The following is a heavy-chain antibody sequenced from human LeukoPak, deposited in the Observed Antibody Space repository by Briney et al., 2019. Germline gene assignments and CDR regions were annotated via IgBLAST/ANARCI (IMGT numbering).Heavy chain of an antibody. J-gene: IGHJ4*02. CDR3: ARDIGYCSGGTCSPYCDY. Sequence: SVKVSCKASGYTFTSYGISWVRQAPGHGPEWMGWISPYNGDTNYAQRLQGRVTMTTDTSTSTAYMELRSLRSDDTAVYYCARDIGYCSGGTCSPYCDYWGQGTLVTVSS. D-gene: IGHD2-15*01. CDR1: GYTFTSYG. CDR2: ISPYNGDT. V-gene: IGHV1-18*04.